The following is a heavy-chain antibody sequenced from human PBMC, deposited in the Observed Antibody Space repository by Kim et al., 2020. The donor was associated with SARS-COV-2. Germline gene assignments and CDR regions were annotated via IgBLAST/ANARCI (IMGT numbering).Heavy chain of an antibody. CDR1: GDSISSYS. CDR3: ARGIVWGVAPGSTYQAYAMVV. CDR2: MSYSGST. J-gene: IGHJ6*02. D-gene: IGHD3-16*01. Sequence: SETLSLTCTVSGDSISSYSWNWIRQPPGKGLEWIGYMSYSGSTNYNPSLESRVTITVDTSKNQFSLKLKLSSVTAADTAAYYCARGIVWGVAPGSTYQAYAMVVWGRGTTVSVSS. V-gene: IGHV4-59*08.